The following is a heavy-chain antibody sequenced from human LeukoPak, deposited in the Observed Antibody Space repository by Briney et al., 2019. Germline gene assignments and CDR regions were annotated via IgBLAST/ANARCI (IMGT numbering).Heavy chain of an antibody. CDR3: AREGGYYDSSGYYGPDFDY. Sequence: GRSLRLSCAASGFTFSSYGMHRVRQAPGKGLEWVAVIWYDGSNKYYADSVKGRFTISRDNSKNTLYLQMNSLRAEDTAVYYCAREGGYYDSSGYYGPDFDYWGQGTLVTVSS. V-gene: IGHV3-33*01. J-gene: IGHJ4*02. CDR2: IWYDGSNK. CDR1: GFTFSSYG. D-gene: IGHD3-22*01.